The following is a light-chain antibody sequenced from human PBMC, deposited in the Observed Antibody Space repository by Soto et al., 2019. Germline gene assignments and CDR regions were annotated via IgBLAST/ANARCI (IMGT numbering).Light chain of an antibody. Sequence: EVVLPPSPVTLSLSPGERATLSCRASQSFRGLLAWYQQKPGQAPRLLMFRASIRATGFPARFSGSGSGTDFTLTISSLEPEDFAVYYCQHRMNWPLTFCQGARLEVK. CDR1: QSFRGL. V-gene: IGKV3-11*01. J-gene: IGKJ5*01. CDR3: QHRMNWPLT. CDR2: RAS.